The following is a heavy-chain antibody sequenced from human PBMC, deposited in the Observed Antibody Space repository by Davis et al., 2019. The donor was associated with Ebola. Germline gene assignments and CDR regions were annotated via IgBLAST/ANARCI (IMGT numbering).Heavy chain of an antibody. Sequence: PSETLSLTCAVYGGSFSGYYWSWIRQPPGKGLEWIGEINHSGSTNYNPSLKSRVTISVDTSKNQFSLKLSSVTAADTAVYYCARVPKYYYYYYGMDVWGQGTTVTVSS. V-gene: IGHV4-34*01. CDR1: GGSFSGYY. CDR2: INHSGST. CDR3: ARVPKYYYYYYGMDV. J-gene: IGHJ6*02.